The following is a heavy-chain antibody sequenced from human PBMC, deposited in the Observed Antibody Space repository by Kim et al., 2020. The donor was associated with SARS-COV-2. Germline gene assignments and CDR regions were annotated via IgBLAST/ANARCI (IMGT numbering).Heavy chain of an antibody. CDR2: VNPDGSAT. V-gene: IGHV3-23*01. Sequence: GGSLRLSCAASGFTFRTYAMAWVRQAPGKGLEWVSTVNPDGSATHYADSVKGRFTISRDMSKNTVSLQMDSLRVEDTAVYYCTKDVAGSPCGGDWYHDGASDYWGQGTLVIVSS. CDR1: GFTFRTYA. D-gene: IGHD2-21*01. CDR3: TKDVAGSPCGGDWYHDGASDY. J-gene: IGHJ4*02.